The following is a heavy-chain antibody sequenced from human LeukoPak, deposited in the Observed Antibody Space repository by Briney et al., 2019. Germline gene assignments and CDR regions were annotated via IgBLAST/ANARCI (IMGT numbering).Heavy chain of an antibody. CDR1: AGSISSSSYY. CDR2: IYYSGST. D-gene: IGHD2-21*02. J-gene: IGHJ3*02. V-gene: IGHV4-39*01. CDR3: ARHVVTAFLPDAFDI. Sequence: SETLSLTCTVSAGSISSSSYYWGWLRQPPGKGLEWIGSIYYSGSTHYNPSLKSRVTIAVDTSKNQFSLKLSSVTAADTAVYYCARHVVTAFLPDAFDIWGQGTMVTVSS.